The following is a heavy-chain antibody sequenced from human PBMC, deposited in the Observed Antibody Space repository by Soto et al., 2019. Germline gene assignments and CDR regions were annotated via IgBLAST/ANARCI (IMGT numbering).Heavy chain of an antibody. Sequence: GGSLRLSCAAAGFTLSSYAMSCVRQAPGKGLEWVSAISGSGGSTYYADSVKGRSTISRDNSKNTQYLQMNSLRAEDTAVYYRATHPKWLPRYWGQGTLVTVSS. CDR2: ISGSGGST. D-gene: IGHD5-12*01. CDR1: GFTLSSYA. V-gene: IGHV3-23*01. CDR3: ATHPKWLPRY. J-gene: IGHJ4*02.